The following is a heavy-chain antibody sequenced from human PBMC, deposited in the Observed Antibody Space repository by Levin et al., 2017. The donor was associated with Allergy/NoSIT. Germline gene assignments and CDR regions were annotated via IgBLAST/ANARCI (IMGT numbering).Heavy chain of an antibody. Sequence: GGSLRLSCAASGFIFDNYAMHWVRQVPGKGLEWVSGISSNSGRIAYADSVKGRFTVSRDNAKNSLYLQMKSLRAEDTALYYCANDRDTLGDYGMDVWGQGTTVTVSS. V-gene: IGHV3-9*01. CDR2: ISSNSGRI. CDR1: GFIFDNYA. D-gene: IGHD5-18*01. CDR3: ANDRDTLGDYGMDV. J-gene: IGHJ6*02.